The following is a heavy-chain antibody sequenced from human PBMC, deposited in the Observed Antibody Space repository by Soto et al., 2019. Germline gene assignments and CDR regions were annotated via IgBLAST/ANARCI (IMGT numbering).Heavy chain of an antibody. Sequence: SVKISCKASGGTFSSYAISWVRQAPGQGLEWMGGIIPIFGTANYAQKFQGRVTITADESTSTAYMELSSLRSEDTAVYYCAEYYHYDSSGYRDYWGQGTLVTVSS. V-gene: IGHV1-69*13. CDR3: AEYYHYDSSGYRDY. CDR2: IIPIFGTA. D-gene: IGHD3-22*01. J-gene: IGHJ4*02. CDR1: GGTFSSYA.